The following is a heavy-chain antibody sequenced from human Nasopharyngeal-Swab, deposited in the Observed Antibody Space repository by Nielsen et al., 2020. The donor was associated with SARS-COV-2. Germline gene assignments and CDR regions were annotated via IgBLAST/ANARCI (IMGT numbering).Heavy chain of an antibody. J-gene: IGHJ6*02. CDR1: GYTFTSYG. CDR2: ISAYNGNT. CDR3: ARDGGENVGFPYYYYGMDV. V-gene: IGHV1-18*01. Sequence: ASVKVSCKASGYTFTSYGISWVRQAPGQGLEWMGWISAYNGNTNYAQKLQGRVTMTTDTSTSTAYMELRSLRSDDTAVYYCARDGGENVGFPYYYYGMDVWGQGTTVTVSS. D-gene: IGHD2-21*01.